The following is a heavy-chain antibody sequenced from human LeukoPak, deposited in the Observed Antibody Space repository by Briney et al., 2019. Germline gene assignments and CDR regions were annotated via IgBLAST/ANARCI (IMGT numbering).Heavy chain of an antibody. CDR1: GFTFSSYA. CDR3: AKDRAVYYYMDV. CDR2: ISGSGGST. V-gene: IGHV3-23*01. J-gene: IGHJ6*03. D-gene: IGHD3-10*01. Sequence: GGSLRLSRAASGFTFSSYAMSWVRQAPGKGLEWVSAISGSGGSTYYADSVKGRFTISRDNSKNTLYLQMNSLRAEDTAVYYCAKDRAVYYYMDVWGKGTTVTVSS.